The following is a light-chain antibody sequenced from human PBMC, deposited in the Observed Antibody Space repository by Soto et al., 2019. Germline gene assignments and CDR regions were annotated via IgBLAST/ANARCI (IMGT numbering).Light chain of an antibody. CDR1: KLGDKY. CDR2: QDN. J-gene: IGLJ2*01. CDR3: QAWASSAVV. Sequence: SYELTQPPSVSVSPGQTASITCSGDKLGDKYACWYQQKPGQSPVLVIYQDNKRPSGIPERFSGSNSGNTASLTISGTQALDEADYYCQAWASSAVVFGGGTKLTVL. V-gene: IGLV3-1*01.